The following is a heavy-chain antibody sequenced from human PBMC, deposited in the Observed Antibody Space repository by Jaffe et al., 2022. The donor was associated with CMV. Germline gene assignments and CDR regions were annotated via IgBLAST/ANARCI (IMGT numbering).Heavy chain of an antibody. CDR3: ARELPGRLTWRYSSSSGSFDY. CDR2: IKQDGSEK. Sequence: EVQLVESGGGLVQPGGSLRLSCAASGFTFSSYWMSWVRQAPGKGLEWVANIKQDGSEKYYVDSVKGRFTISRDNAKNSLYLQMNSLRAEDTAVYYCARELPGRLTWRYSSSSGSFDYWGQGTLVTVSS. V-gene: IGHV3-7*03. D-gene: IGHD6-6*01. CDR1: GFTFSSYW. J-gene: IGHJ4*02.